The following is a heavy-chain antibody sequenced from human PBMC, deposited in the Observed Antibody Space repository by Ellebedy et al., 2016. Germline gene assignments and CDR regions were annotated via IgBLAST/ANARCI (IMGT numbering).Heavy chain of an antibody. Sequence: GESLKISXAASRFTFSKYWMHWVRQAPGKGLEWVSYISSRSSTIFYADSVKGRFTISRDNAKNSLYLQMNSLRDEDTAVYYCARDDFWSGYYEFDYWGQGTLVSVSS. J-gene: IGHJ4*02. V-gene: IGHV3-48*02. CDR3: ARDDFWSGYYEFDY. D-gene: IGHD3-3*01. CDR2: ISSRSSTI. CDR1: RFTFSKYW.